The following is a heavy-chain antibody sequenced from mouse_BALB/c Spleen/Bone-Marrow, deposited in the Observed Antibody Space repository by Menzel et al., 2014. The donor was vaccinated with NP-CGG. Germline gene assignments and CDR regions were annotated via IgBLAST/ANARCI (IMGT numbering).Heavy chain of an antibody. J-gene: IGHJ2*01. CDR3: ARERDLTLDY. Sequence: QVQLQQSGPGLVAPSQSLSITCTVSGFSLTGYGVHWVRQPPGKGLEWLGVIWAGGSTDYNSALMSRLSINKDNSMSQVFLTMNSLQTDDTAMYYCARERDLTLDYWGQGTTLTVSS. CDR1: GFSLTGYG. D-gene: IGHD4-1*01. V-gene: IGHV2-9*02. CDR2: IWAGGST.